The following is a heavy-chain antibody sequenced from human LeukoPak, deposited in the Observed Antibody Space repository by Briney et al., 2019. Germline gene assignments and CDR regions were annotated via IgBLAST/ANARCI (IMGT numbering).Heavy chain of an antibody. V-gene: IGHV4-34*01. D-gene: IGHD4-17*01. CDR1: GGSFSGHY. Sequence: PSETLSLTCAVYGGSFSGHYWSWIRQPPGKGLEWIGEINHSGRTNYNPSLKSRVTISADTSKNQFSLRLSSVTAADTAVYYCARQATVTTNGEDYWGQGTLVTVSS. CDR2: INHSGRT. CDR3: ARQATVTTNGEDY. J-gene: IGHJ4*02.